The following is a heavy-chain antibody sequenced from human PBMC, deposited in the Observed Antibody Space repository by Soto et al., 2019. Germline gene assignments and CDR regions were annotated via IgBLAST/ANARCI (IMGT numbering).Heavy chain of an antibody. CDR2: INPNGGVT. CDR3: ARESGGATATLDYYYFYMDV. Sequence: QVQLVQSGAEVRKSGASVTVSCRSSGDSFNDYYIHWVRQAPGQGFEWMGWINPNGGVTKYAQKFQGWVSMTRDTSIATVYMQLSRLRSDDTAVYYCARESGGATATLDYYYFYMDVWGTGTTVTVSS. J-gene: IGHJ6*03. D-gene: IGHD5-12*01. V-gene: IGHV1-2*04. CDR1: GDSFNDYY.